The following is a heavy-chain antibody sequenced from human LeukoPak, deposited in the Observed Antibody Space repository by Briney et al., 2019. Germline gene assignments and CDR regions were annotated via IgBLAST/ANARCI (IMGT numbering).Heavy chain of an antibody. D-gene: IGHD2/OR15-2a*01. Sequence: GGSLRLSCTASGFTFSNYFMHWVRQVPGEGPVWVSRITGDGSSTSYADSVKGRFTISRDNAKNTLYLQMNSLRAEDTALYYCVRLYAYWGQGTLVTVSS. J-gene: IGHJ4*02. CDR3: VRLYAY. CDR2: ITGDGSST. CDR1: GFTFSNYF. V-gene: IGHV3-74*01.